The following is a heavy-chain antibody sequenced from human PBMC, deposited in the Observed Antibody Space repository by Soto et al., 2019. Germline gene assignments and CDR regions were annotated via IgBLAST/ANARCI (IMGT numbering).Heavy chain of an antibody. V-gene: IGHV4-39*01. CDR1: GGSISSSSYY. Sequence: QLQLHESGPGLVKPSETLFLTCTVSGGSISSSSYYWGWIRQPPGKVLEWIGSSYYSGSTYYNPSLESRVTISVDTSNNPYSLKLSSVTAADTAVYYCARLYYGDYLPLYYFDYWGQGTLVTVSS. D-gene: IGHD4-17*01. CDR3: ARLYYGDYLPLYYFDY. CDR2: SYYSGST. J-gene: IGHJ4*02.